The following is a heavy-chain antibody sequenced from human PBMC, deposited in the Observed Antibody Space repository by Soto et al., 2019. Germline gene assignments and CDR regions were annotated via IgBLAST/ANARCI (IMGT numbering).Heavy chain of an antibody. CDR2: IKEDGSEK. V-gene: IGHV3-7*01. Sequence: GGSLRLSCAASGFTFSSYWMSWVRQAPGKGLEWVANIKEDGSEKYYVDSVKGRFTISRDHAENSLYLQMNSLRAEDTAVYYCARAAYYGSGGDYWGQGTLVTVSS. J-gene: IGHJ4*02. CDR1: GFTFSSYW. CDR3: ARAAYYGSGGDY. D-gene: IGHD3-10*01.